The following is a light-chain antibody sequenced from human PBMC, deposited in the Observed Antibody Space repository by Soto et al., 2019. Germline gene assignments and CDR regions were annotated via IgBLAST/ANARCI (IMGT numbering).Light chain of an antibody. Sequence: EIVLTQSPVTLSLSPGERATLSCRASQRISSNFLAWFQQKPGLPPRLLIYGASTRASGVPDRFSGGGSGTDFVLTISRLEPEDFAVYFCQQRNNWVTFGGGSKVEIK. CDR1: QRISSNF. V-gene: IGKV3D-20*02. CDR2: GAS. CDR3: QQRNNWVT. J-gene: IGKJ4*01.